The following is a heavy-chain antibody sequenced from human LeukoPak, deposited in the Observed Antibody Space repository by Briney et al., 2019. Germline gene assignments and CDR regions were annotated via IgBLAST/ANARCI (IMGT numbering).Heavy chain of an antibody. CDR3: ASSMVRGVISIRDYYYMDV. CDR1: GFTLSSYS. V-gene: IGHV3-21*01. J-gene: IGHJ6*03. Sequence: GGSLRLSCAASGFTLSSYSMNWVRQAPGKGLEWVSSISSSSSSLYYADSVKGRFTIPRDNVKNSLYLQMTSLRAEDTAVYYCASSMVRGVISIRDYYYMDVWGKGTTVTVSS. D-gene: IGHD3-10*01. CDR2: ISSSSSSL.